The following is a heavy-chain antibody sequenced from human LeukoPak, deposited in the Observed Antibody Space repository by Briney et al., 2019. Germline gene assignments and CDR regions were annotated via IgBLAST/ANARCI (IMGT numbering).Heavy chain of an antibody. CDR2: VYSDDGGGST. CDR1: GFTVRNNY. V-gene: IGHV3-53*04. D-gene: IGHD6-6*01. J-gene: IGHJ4*02. CDR3: ARVRYSSSLDY. Sequence: SGGSLRLSCAASGFTVRNNYMSWVRQAPGKGLEWVSVVYSDDGGGSTHYADSVKGRFTISRHNSKNTLYLQMNSLRAEDTAVYYCARVRYSSSLDYWGQGTLVTVSS.